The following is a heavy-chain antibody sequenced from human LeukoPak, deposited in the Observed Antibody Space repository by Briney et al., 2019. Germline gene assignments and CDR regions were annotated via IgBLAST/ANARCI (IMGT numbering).Heavy chain of an antibody. D-gene: IGHD3-3*01. Sequence: PGGSLRLSCAASGFTFSSYSMNWVRQAPGKGMEWVSYISSSSSTIYYADSVKGRFTISRDNDKNSLYTQMNSLRAEDTAVYYCARCEYYDFWSGYNFDYWGQGTLVTVSS. CDR3: ARCEYYDFWSGYNFDY. CDR2: ISSSSSTI. V-gene: IGHV3-48*01. CDR1: GFTFSSYS. J-gene: IGHJ4*02.